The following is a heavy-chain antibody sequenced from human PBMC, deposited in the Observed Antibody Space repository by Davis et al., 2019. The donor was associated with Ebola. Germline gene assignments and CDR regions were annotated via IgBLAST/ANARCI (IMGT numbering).Heavy chain of an antibody. V-gene: IGHV4-61*01. J-gene: IGHJ6*02. CDR2: IYYSGST. CDR1: GGSISSSSYY. Sequence: SETLSLTCTVSGGSISSSSYYCSWIRQPPGKGLEWIGYIYYSGSTNYNPSLKSRVTISVDTSKNQFSLKLSSVTAADTAVYYCARSALPPYYYGMDVWGQGTTVTVSS. CDR3: ARSALPPYYYGMDV.